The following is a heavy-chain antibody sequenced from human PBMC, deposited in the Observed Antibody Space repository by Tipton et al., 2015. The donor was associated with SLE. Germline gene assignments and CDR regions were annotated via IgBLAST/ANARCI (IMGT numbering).Heavy chain of an antibody. Sequence: SLRLSCAASGFTFSSYGMHWVRQAPGKGLEWVAVIWYDGSNKYYADSVKGRFTISRDNSKNTLYLQMNSLRAEDTAVYYCAKDLVVAATPYYYGMDVWDQGP. CDR1: GFTFSSYG. J-gene: IGHJ6*02. V-gene: IGHV3-33*06. D-gene: IGHD2-15*01. CDR2: IWYDGSNK. CDR3: AKDLVVAATPYYYGMDV.